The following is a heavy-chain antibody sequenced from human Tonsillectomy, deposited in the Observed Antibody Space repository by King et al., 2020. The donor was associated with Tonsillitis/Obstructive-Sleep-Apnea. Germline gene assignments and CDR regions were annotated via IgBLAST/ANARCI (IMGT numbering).Heavy chain of an antibody. J-gene: IGHJ3*02. Sequence: VQLVESGGGLVQPGGSLRLSCAASGFTVSSNYMSWVRQAPGKGLEWGSVIYSGGSTYYADSVKGRFTISRHNSKNTLYLQMNSLRAEDTAVYYCASALDDFWSGYYKGAFDIWGQGTMVTVSS. D-gene: IGHD3-3*01. CDR2: IYSGGST. V-gene: IGHV3-53*04. CDR3: ASALDDFWSGYYKGAFDI. CDR1: GFTVSSNY.